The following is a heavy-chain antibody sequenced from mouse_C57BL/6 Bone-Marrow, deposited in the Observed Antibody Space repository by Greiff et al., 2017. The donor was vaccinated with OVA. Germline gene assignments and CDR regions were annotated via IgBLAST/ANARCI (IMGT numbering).Heavy chain of an antibody. V-gene: IGHV2-9-1*01. CDR1: GFSLTSYA. J-gene: IGHJ3*01. D-gene: IGHD1-1*01. CDR2: IWTGGGT. CDR3: ARNFRYYSAGFAY. Sequence: VQLQQSGPGLVAPSQSLSIPCTVSGFSLTSYAISWVRQPPGKGLEWLGVIWTGGGTNYNSALKSRLSISNDNSKSQVFLKMNSLQTDDTARYYCARNFRYYSAGFAYWGQGTLVTVAA.